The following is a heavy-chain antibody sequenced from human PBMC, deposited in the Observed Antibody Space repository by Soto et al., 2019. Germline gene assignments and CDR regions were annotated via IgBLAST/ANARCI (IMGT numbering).Heavy chain of an antibody. Sequence: QVQLVESGGGVVQPGRSLRLSCAASGFTFSSYAMHWVRQAPGKGLEWVAVISYDGSNKYYADSVKGRFTISRDNSENTLYLQMNSLRAEDTAVYYCAREDVWELPPGSLDYWGQGTLVTVSS. D-gene: IGHD1-26*01. CDR2: ISYDGSNK. CDR3: AREDVWELPPGSLDY. CDR1: GFTFSSYA. J-gene: IGHJ4*02. V-gene: IGHV3-30-3*01.